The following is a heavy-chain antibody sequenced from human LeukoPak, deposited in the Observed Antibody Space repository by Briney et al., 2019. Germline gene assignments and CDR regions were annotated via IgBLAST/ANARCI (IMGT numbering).Heavy chain of an antibody. V-gene: IGHV3-21*01. CDR1: GFTFSSYS. Sequence: GGSLRLSCAASGFTFSSYSMNWVRQAPGKGLEWVSSISSSSSYIDYADSVKGRFTISRDNAKNSLYLQMNSLRAEDTAVYYCARGPTIDYDILTGYYGSYYYGMDVWGQGTTVTVSS. CDR3: ARGPTIDYDILTGYYGSYYYGMDV. CDR2: ISSSSSYI. D-gene: IGHD3-9*01. J-gene: IGHJ6*02.